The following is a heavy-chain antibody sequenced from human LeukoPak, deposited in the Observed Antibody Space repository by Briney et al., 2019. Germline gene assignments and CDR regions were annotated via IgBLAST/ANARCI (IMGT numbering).Heavy chain of an antibody. V-gene: IGHV4-59*01. CDR2: IYYSGST. Sequence: SETLSLTCTVSGGSISTYYWSWIRQPPGKGLEWIGFIYYSGSTNYNPSLRTRVTISVDTSKTQFSLTLRSVTAADTAVYYCARAHDYGDYKKWFDPWGQGTLVTVSS. D-gene: IGHD4-17*01. CDR3: ARAHDYGDYKKWFDP. J-gene: IGHJ5*02. CDR1: GGSISTYY.